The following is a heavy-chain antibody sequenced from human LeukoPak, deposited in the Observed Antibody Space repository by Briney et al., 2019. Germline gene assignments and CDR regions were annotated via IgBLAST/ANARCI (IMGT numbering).Heavy chain of an antibody. CDR1: GGTFSSYA. Sequence: ASVKVSCKASGGTFSSYAINWVRQAPGQGLEWMGWMNPNSGKTGYARKFQGRVTMTKNTSISTAYMEVSSLGYEDTAIYYCARGRPGLASAGTYDFWGQGTLITVSS. J-gene: IGHJ4*02. V-gene: IGHV1-8*02. CDR3: ARGRPGLASAGTYDF. D-gene: IGHD6-13*01. CDR2: MNPNSGKT.